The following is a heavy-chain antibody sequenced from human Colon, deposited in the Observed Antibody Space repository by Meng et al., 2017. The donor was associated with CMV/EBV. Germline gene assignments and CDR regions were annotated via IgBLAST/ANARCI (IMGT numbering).Heavy chain of an antibody. CDR3: AGVGGPGESGRHLDAFHL. D-gene: IGHD3-16*01. Sequence: ASVKVSCKASGYSFTGKYIHWVRQAPGQGLEWMGWINPASGDTNYAETFQDRVTMTRDTSISTAYMELSGLSSDDTAVYYCAGVGGPGESGRHLDAFHLWGQGTRVTVSS. CDR1: GYSFTGKY. CDR2: INPASGDT. V-gene: IGHV1-2*02. J-gene: IGHJ3*01.